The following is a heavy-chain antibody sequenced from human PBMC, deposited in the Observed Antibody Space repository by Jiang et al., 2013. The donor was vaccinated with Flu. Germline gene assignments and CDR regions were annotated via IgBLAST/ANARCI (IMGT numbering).Heavy chain of an antibody. V-gene: IGHV4-39*01. J-gene: IGHJ4*02. Sequence: GPGLVKPSETLSLTCTVSGGSISSSSYYWGWIRQPPGKGLEWIGSIYYSGSTYYNPSLKSRVTISVDTSKNQFSLKLSSVTAADTAVYYCARRDAYYYDSSGYYDDYWGPGEPWSP. CDR2: IYYSGST. D-gene: IGHD3-22*01. CDR1: GGSISSSSYY. CDR3: ARRDAYYYDSSGYYDDY.